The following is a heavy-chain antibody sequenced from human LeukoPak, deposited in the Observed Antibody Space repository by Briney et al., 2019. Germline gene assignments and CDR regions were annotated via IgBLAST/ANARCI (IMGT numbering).Heavy chain of an antibody. CDR3: ARYWSSQQLVGGDNY. J-gene: IGHJ4*02. CDR1: GYTFTGYY. CDR2: INPNSGGT. Sequence: GASVKVSCRASGYTFTGYYMHWVRQAPGQGLEWMGWINPNSGGTNYAQKFQGRVTMTRDTSISTAYMELSRLRSDDTAVYYCARYWSSQQLVGGDNYWGQGTLVTVSS. V-gene: IGHV1-2*02. D-gene: IGHD6-13*01.